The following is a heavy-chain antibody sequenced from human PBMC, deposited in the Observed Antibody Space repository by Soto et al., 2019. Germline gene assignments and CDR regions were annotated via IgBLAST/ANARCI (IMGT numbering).Heavy chain of an antibody. CDR1: GFTFSSHW. CDR2: IKQDGSEK. Sequence: PGGSLRLSCAASGFTFSSHWMSWVRQAPGKGLEWLASIKQDGSEKHYVDSVKGRFTISRDNAKNSLYLQMNSLRVEDTAVYYCARTLNYGDYNLEEWFDPWGHGTLVTVSS. CDR3: ARTLNYGDYNLEEWFDP. V-gene: IGHV3-7*01. J-gene: IGHJ5*02. D-gene: IGHD4-17*01.